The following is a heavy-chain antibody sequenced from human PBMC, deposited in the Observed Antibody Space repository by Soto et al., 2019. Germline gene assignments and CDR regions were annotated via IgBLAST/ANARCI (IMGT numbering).Heavy chain of an antibody. D-gene: IGHD6-13*01. J-gene: IGHJ4*02. CDR2: IYNSGST. CDR3: ARQTVYSSSWYPPTYYFDY. CDR1: GGSISSSSYY. V-gene: IGHV4-39*01. Sequence: QLQLQESGPGLVKPSETLSLTCTVSGGSISSSSYYWGWIRQPPGKGLEWIGSIYNSGSTYYNPSLKRGVAVSVDPSKSQFSLELSSVTAADTAVYYCARQTVYSSSWYPPTYYFDYWGQGTLVTVSS.